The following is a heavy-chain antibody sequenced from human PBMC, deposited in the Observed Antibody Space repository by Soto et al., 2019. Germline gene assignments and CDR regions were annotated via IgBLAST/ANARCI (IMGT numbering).Heavy chain of an antibody. J-gene: IGHJ5*02. Sequence: SETLSLTCTVSGGSISSGDYYWSCIRQPPGKGLEWIAYIYYTGSTYYNPSLKSRVTMSVDAPKNQFSLKLSSMSAADTAVYFCARTTAMNWFDPWGQGTLVTVS. CDR1: GGSISSGDYY. D-gene: IGHD1-1*01. CDR2: IYYTGST. CDR3: ARTTAMNWFDP. V-gene: IGHV4-30-4*01.